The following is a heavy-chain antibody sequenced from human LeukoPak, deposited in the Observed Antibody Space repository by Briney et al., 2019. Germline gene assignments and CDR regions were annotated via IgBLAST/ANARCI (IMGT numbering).Heavy chain of an antibody. Sequence: PGGSLRLSCAASGFTLTSFWMHWVRQAPGKGLVWVSRINSDGSSTNYADSVKGRFTISRDNAKNSLYLQMNSLRAEDTAVYYCARDRYSSSWIRPGYFDYWGQGTLVTVSS. J-gene: IGHJ4*02. D-gene: IGHD6-6*01. CDR2: INSDGSST. CDR3: ARDRYSSSWIRPGYFDY. CDR1: GFTLTSFW. V-gene: IGHV3-74*01.